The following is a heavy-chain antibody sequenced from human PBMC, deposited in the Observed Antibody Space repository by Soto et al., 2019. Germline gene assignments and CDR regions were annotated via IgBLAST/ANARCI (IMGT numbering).Heavy chain of an antibody. V-gene: IGHV1-18*01. CDR2: ISAYNGNT. J-gene: IGHJ4*01. Sequence: KQVGASVKVSCKASGYTFTSYGISWVRQAPGQGLEWMGWISAYNGNTNYAQKLQGRVTMTTDTSTSTAYMELRSLRSDDTAVYSGARDRAAAAPLDFRGHGTPVPVSA. D-gene: IGHD6-13*01. CDR3: ARDRAAAAPLDF. CDR1: GYTFTSYG.